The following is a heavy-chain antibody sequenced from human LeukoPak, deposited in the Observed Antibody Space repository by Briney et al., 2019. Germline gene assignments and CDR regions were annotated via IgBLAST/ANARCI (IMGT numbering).Heavy chain of an antibody. V-gene: IGHV1-24*01. J-gene: IGHJ4*02. CDR1: GYTLTELS. CDR3: ATQMGATVTTGEFDY. CDR2: FDPEDGET. Sequence: ASVKVSCKVSGYTLTELSMHWVRQAPGKGLEGMGGFDPEDGETIYAQKFQGRVTMTEDTSTDTAYMELSSLRSEDTAVYYCATQMGATVTTGEFDYWGQGTLVTVSS. D-gene: IGHD4-17*01.